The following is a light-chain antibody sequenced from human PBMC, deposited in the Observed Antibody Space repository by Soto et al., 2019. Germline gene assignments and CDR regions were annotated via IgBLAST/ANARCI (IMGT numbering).Light chain of an antibody. J-gene: IGKJ1*01. CDR2: GAS. Sequence: EIVLTQSPGTLSFSPGERATLSCRASQSVSSSYLAWYQQKPGQAPRLLIYGASSRATGIPDRFSGSGSGTDFTLTISRLEPEDFAVFYCHQCDSSPWTFGQGTRWIS. CDR1: QSVSSSY. V-gene: IGKV3-20*01. CDR3: HQCDSSPWT.